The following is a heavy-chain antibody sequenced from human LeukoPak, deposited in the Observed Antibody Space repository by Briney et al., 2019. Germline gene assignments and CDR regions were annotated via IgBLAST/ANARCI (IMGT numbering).Heavy chain of an antibody. CDR3: ARRSVAGATTGYYYDS. J-gene: IGHJ4*02. CDR2: INWNGDNP. CDR1: GFTFEDYG. V-gene: IGHV3-20*04. D-gene: IGHD1-26*01. Sequence: PGGSLRLSCEASGFTFEDYGMTWVRQRPGKGLEYVCEINWNGDNPVYENSLRGRFTISRDNAKNSVYLQMSSLRVDDTAFYYCARRSVAGATTGYYYDSWGQGTLVTVSS.